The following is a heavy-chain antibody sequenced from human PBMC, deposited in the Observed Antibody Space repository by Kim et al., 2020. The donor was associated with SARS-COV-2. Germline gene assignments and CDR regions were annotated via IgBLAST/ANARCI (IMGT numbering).Heavy chain of an antibody. CDR1: GGSISSSNW. Sequence: SETLSLTCAVSGGSISSSNWWSWVRQPPGKGLEWIGEIYHSGSTNYNPSLKSRVTISVDKSKNQFSLKLSSVTAADTAVYYCARGEGGGYSYGKYGAFDYWGQGTLVTVSS. D-gene: IGHD5-18*01. CDR2: IYHSGST. V-gene: IGHV4-4*02. CDR3: ARGEGGGYSYGKYGAFDY. J-gene: IGHJ4*02.